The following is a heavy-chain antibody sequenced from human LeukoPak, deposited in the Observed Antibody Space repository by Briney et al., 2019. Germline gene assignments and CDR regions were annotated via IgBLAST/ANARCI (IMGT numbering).Heavy chain of an antibody. CDR1: GVSISTSSYY. D-gene: IGHD3-22*01. CDR2: IYYSGRT. V-gene: IGHV4-39*07. CDR3: ARQMIEVFNWFDP. J-gene: IGHJ5*02. Sequence: PSETLSLTCTVSGVSISTSSYYWGWIRQPPGKGLEWIGHIYYSGRTYYSPSLKSRVTISVDTSKNQFSLKLSSVTAADTAVYYCARQMIEVFNWFDPWGQGTLVTVSS.